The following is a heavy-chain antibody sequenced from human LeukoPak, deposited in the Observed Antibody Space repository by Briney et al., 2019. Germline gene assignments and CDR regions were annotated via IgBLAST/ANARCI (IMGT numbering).Heavy chain of an antibody. J-gene: IGHJ4*02. V-gene: IGHV4-4*02. CDR3: ARESWSYASKFHY. Sequence: SETLSLTCAVSGDSISSNYWRSWVRQSPGKGLEWIGEILQSGSTNYNPSLRSRVTISIDKSKNQFSLNLSSVTAADTAVYYCARESWSYASKFHYWGQGTLVTVSS. D-gene: IGHD3-16*01. CDR1: GDSISSNYW. CDR2: ILQSGST.